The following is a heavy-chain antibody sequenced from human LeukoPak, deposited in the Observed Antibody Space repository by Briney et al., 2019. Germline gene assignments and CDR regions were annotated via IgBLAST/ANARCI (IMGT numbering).Heavy chain of an antibody. J-gene: IGHJ4*02. CDR3: ARVDGSPDY. CDR2: MNTKSGNT. CDR1: GYTFTRYD. V-gene: IGHV1-8*03. D-gene: IGHD3-22*01. Sequence: GASVNVSCKASGYTFTRYDINWVRQATGQGLEWMGWMNTKSGNTGHAQKFQGRVTISRDTSINTVYMELSSLRSEDTAVYFCARVDGSPDYWGQGTLVTVSS.